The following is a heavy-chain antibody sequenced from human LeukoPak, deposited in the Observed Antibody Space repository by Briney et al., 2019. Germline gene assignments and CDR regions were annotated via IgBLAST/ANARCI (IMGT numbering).Heavy chain of an antibody. CDR1: GYTFTGYY. J-gene: IGHJ3*02. D-gene: IGHD4-17*01. V-gene: IGHV1-46*01. Sequence: GASVKVSCKASGYTFTGYYMHWVRQAPGQGLEWMGWINPNSGSTSYAQKFQGRVTMTRDMSTSTVYMELSSLRSEDTAVYYCARDHGDYEPNAFDIWGQGTMVTVSS. CDR2: INPNSGST. CDR3: ARDHGDYEPNAFDI.